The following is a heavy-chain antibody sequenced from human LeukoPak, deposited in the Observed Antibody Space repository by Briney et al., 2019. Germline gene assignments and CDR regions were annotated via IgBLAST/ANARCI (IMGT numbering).Heavy chain of an antibody. CDR3: ARAPPYDAARN. Sequence: PSETLSLTCTVSGGSISSGGYYWSWIRQPPGKGLEWIGYIYHSGSTYYNPSLKSRVTISVDRSKNQFSLKLSSVTAADTAVYYCARAPPYDAARNWGKGTTVTVSS. CDR2: IYHSGST. D-gene: IGHD3-3*01. J-gene: IGHJ6*04. CDR1: GGSISSGGYY. V-gene: IGHV4-30-2*01.